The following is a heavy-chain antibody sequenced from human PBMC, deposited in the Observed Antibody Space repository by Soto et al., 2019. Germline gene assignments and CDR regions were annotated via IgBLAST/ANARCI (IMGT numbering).Heavy chain of an antibody. V-gene: IGHV3-21*01. Sequence: EVQVVESGGGLVQPGGSLRLSCSFTFSMYSMSWVRQAPGKGLEWVASISSGGSYIKYADSVKGRFTISRDNAKNSVSLQMNSLRVDRTAVYFCTRDQGGSYDSWFDPWGQGTLVTVSS. D-gene: IGHD1-26*01. CDR2: ISSGGSYI. CDR1: FTFSMYS. CDR3: TRDQGGSYDSWFDP. J-gene: IGHJ5*02.